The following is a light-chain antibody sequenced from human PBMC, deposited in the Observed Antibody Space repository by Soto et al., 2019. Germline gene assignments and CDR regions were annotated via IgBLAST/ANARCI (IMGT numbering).Light chain of an antibody. CDR3: SSYTSSSPLV. CDR2: EVS. V-gene: IGLV2-14*01. CDR1: SSDVGGYNY. Sequence: QSVLTQPASVSGSPGQSITISCTGTSSDVGGYNYVSWCQQHPGKAPKLMIYEVSNRPSGVSNRFSGSKSGNTASLTISGLQAEDEADYYCSSYTSSSPLVFGTGTKVTVL. J-gene: IGLJ1*01.